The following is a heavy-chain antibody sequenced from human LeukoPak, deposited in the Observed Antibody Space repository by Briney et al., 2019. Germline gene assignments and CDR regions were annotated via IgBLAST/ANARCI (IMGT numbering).Heavy chain of an antibody. J-gene: IGHJ3*02. CDR3: AKDSAYYYDSSGWAFDI. CDR1: GFTFSSYA. Sequence: GGSLRLSCAASGFTFSSYAMNWVRQAPGKGLEWVSVISASGSSTYYADSVKGRFTISRDNSKNTLYLQMNSLRAEDMAIYYCAKDSAYYYDSSGWAFDIWGQKTMVTVSS. D-gene: IGHD3-22*01. V-gene: IGHV3-23*01. CDR2: ISASGSST.